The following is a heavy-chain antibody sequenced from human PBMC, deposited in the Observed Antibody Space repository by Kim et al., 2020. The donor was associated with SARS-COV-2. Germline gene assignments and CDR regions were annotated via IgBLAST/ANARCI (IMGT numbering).Heavy chain of an antibody. J-gene: IGHJ4*02. CDR2: IYSGGST. CDR1: GFTVSSNY. V-gene: IGHV3-53*01. D-gene: IGHD2-2*01. Sequence: GGSLRLSCAASGFTVSSNYMSWVRQAPGKGLEWVSVIYSGGSTYYADSVKGRFTISRDNSKNTLYLQMNSLRAEDTAVYYCARESPNHCSSTSCYSYYFDYWGQGTLVTVSS. CDR3: ARESPNHCSSTSCYSYYFDY.